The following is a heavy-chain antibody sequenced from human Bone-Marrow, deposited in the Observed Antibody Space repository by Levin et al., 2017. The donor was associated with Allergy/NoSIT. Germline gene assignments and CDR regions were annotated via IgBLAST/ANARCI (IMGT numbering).Heavy chain of an antibody. J-gene: IGHJ5*01. Sequence: SLKISCAASGFTFDDFAMHWVRHTPGKGLEWVSGISWNSGDLYYADSVKGRFTISRDNAKKSLYLQMSSLRSDDTAFYYCAKGSSAGPAYNWFDSWGQGVLVTVSS. CDR3: AKGSSAGPAYNWFDS. CDR2: ISWNSGDL. CDR1: GFTFDDFA. D-gene: IGHD3-22*01. V-gene: IGHV3-9*01.